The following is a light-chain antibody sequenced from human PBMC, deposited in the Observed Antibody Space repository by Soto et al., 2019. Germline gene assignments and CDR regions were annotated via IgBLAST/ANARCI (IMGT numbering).Light chain of an antibody. CDR3: SSYTSSSTQV. Sequence: QSVLTQPASVSGSPGQSSSISCTGTSSDDGGCNYVSWYQQHPSKAPKLTIYEVSNRPSRVSNRFSGSKSGNTASLTISGLQAEDEADYYCSSYTSSSTQVFGTGTTVTVL. CDR1: SSDDGGCNY. V-gene: IGLV2-14*01. CDR2: EVS. J-gene: IGLJ1*01.